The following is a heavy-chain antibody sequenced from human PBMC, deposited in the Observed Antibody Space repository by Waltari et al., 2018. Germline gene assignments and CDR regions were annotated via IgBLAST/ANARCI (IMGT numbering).Heavy chain of an antibody. J-gene: IGHJ2*01. CDR2: IIPIFGTA. V-gene: IGHV1-69*08. D-gene: IGHD5-18*01. CDR3: ARELDTRDGGHPFDL. CDR1: GGTFSSYA. Sequence: QVQLVQSGAEVKKPGSSVKVSCKASGGTFSSYAISWVRQAPGQGLEWMGRIIPIFGTANYAQKFQGRGTITADKSTSTAYMELSSLRSEDTAVYYCARELDTRDGGHPFDLWGRGTLVTVSS.